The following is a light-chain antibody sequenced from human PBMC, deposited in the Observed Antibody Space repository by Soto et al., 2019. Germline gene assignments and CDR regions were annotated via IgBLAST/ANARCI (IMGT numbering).Light chain of an antibody. V-gene: IGLV2-8*01. CDR3: SSYAGNNNFRV. CDR2: EVT. CDR1: SSDVGGYNY. Sequence: QSALTQPPSASGSPGQSVNISCTGTSSDVGGYNYVSWYQQHPGKAPKLMIYEVTERPSGVPDRFSGSKSGNTASLTVSGLQAEDEAEYYCSSYAGNNNFRVFGGGTKVTVL. J-gene: IGLJ3*02.